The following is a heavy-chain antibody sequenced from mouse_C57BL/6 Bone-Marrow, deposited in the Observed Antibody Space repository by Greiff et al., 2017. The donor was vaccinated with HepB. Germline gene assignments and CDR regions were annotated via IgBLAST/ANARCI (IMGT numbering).Heavy chain of an antibody. CDR2: IYPGGGYT. J-gene: IGHJ1*03. Sequence: QVQLQQPGAELVKPGASVKMSCKASGYTFTNYWIGWAKQRPGHGLEWIGDIYPGGGYTNYNEKFKGKATLTADKSSSTAYMQFSSLTSEDSAIYYCARWITTVVATPYWYFDVWGTGTTVTVSS. CDR3: ARWITTVVATPYWYFDV. CDR1: GYTFTNYW. V-gene: IGHV1-63*01. D-gene: IGHD1-1*01.